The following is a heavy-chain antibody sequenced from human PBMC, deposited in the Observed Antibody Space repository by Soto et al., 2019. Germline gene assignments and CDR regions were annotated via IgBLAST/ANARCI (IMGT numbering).Heavy chain of an antibody. Sequence: SETLSRTCTLSGSSIRSGGYYWSWIRQHPVKGLESIGYIYSRGSTYYNPSLKSRVTISVDTSKNQFSLKLSSVTAADTAVYYCARAGVVVPAAIEFRDWFDPWGQGTLVTVSS. J-gene: IGHJ5*02. CDR3: ARAGVVVPAAIEFRDWFDP. CDR2: IYSRGST. D-gene: IGHD2-2*01. V-gene: IGHV4-31*03. CDR1: GSSIRSGGYY.